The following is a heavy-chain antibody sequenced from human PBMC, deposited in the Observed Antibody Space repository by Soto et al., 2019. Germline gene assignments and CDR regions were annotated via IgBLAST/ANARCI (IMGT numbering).Heavy chain of an antibody. Sequence: QVQLQQWGAGLLKPSETLSLTSAVYGGSFSGYYWSWIRQPPGKALEWIGEINHSGSTNYNPSLKSRVTISVDTSKNQFSLKLSSVTAADTAVYYCARGLYCSSTSCYPNYFYYGMDVWGQGTTVTVSS. J-gene: IGHJ6*02. D-gene: IGHD2-2*01. CDR1: GGSFSGYY. CDR2: INHSGST. V-gene: IGHV4-34*01. CDR3: ARGLYCSSTSCYPNYFYYGMDV.